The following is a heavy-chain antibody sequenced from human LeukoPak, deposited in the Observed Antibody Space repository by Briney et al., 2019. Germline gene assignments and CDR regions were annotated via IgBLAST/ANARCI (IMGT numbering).Heavy chain of an antibody. J-gene: IGHJ4*02. V-gene: IGHV3-33*01. D-gene: IGHD3-16*01. Sequence: PGGSLRLSCAASGFTFNVYGIHWVRQAPGKGLEWVAVIRNDGSNKYYADSVKGRFTISRDNSKDTLYLQMNSLTVEDTAVYYCARAVGPFDYWGQGTLVTVSS. CDR2: IRNDGSNK. CDR3: ARAVGPFDY. CDR1: GFTFNVYG.